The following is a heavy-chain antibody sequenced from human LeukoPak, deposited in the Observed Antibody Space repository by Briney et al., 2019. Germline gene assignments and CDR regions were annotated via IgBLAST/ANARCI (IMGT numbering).Heavy chain of an antibody. CDR3: VTMFRGVNFY. V-gene: IGHV3-30*03. Sequence: GGSLRLSCAASGFTFSGYGMNWVRQAPGKGLEWVAVISYNGSNKYYADSVKGRFTISRDNSKNTLYLQMNSLRAEDTAVYYCVTMFRGVNFYWGQGTLLTVSS. D-gene: IGHD3-10*01. CDR1: GFTFSGYG. CDR2: ISYNGSNK. J-gene: IGHJ4*02.